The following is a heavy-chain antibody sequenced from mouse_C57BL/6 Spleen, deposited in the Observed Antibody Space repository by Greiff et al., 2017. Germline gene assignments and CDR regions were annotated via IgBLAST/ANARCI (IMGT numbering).Heavy chain of an antibody. V-gene: IGHV1-18*01. CDR3: AREGTTVVEGYFDV. D-gene: IGHD1-1*01. Sequence: EVQGVESGPELVKPGASVKIPCKASGYTFTDYNMDWVKQSHGKSLEWIGDINPNNGGTIYNQKFKGKATLTVDKSSSTAYMELRSLTSEDTAVYYCAREGTTVVEGYFDVWGTGTTVTVSS. CDR1: GYTFTDYN. J-gene: IGHJ1*03. CDR2: INPNNGGT.